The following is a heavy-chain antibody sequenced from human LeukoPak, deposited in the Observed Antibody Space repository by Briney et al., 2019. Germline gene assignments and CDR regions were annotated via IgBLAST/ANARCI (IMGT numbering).Heavy chain of an antibody. CDR1: GGSISSSNW. V-gene: IGHV4-4*02. J-gene: IGHJ4*02. Sequence: SGTLSLTCAVSGGSISSSNWWSWVRQPPEKGLEWIGEIYHSGSTNYNPSLKSRVTISVDTSKNQFSLKLSSVTAADTAVYYCARGSRGYTYGWGQGTLVTVSS. CDR2: IYHSGST. D-gene: IGHD5-18*01. CDR3: ARGSRGYTYG.